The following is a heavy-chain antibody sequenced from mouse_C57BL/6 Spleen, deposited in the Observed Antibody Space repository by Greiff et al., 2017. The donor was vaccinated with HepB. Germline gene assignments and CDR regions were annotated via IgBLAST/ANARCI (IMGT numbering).Heavy chain of an antibody. J-gene: IGHJ4*01. CDR3: AREVYYDEFYAMDY. CDR2: ISDGGSYT. CDR1: GFTFSSYA. Sequence: EVHLVESGGGLVKPGGSLKLSCAASGFTFSSYAMSWVRQTTEKRLEWVATISDGGSYTYYPDNVKGRVTISRDNAKNNLYLQMSHLKSEDTAMYYCAREVYYDEFYAMDYWGQGTSVTVSS. V-gene: IGHV5-4*01. D-gene: IGHD2-4*01.